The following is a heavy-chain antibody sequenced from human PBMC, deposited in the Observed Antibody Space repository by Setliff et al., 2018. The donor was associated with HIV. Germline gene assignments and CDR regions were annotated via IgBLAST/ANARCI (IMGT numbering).Heavy chain of an antibody. Sequence: GGSLRLSCTASGFTFSTFAMNWVRQAPGKGLEWVAFISYDGSDQNHADSVKGRFTISRDNSKNTLYLQMHSLRDEDTAIYYCARGGPPNDYSYYFDSWGQGTLVTVSS. D-gene: IGHD4-17*01. J-gene: IGHJ4*02. V-gene: IGHV3-30*04. CDR1: GFTFSTFA. CDR2: ISYDGSDQ. CDR3: ARGGPPNDYSYYFDS.